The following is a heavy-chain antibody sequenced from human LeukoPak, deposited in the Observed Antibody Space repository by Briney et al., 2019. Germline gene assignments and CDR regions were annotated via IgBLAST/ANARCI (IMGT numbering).Heavy chain of an antibody. J-gene: IGHJ5*02. CDR2: IRYDGNDK. CDR3: AKDLMRDRWFGES. D-gene: IGHD3-10*01. CDR1: GCTFSYYG. V-gene: IGHV3-30*02. Sequence: PGGSLRLSCAASGCTFSYYGMHWVRQAPGKGLEWVAFIRYDGNDKFYADSVKGRFTISRDTSKNTLYLQMNSLRTEDTAVYYCAKDLMRDRWFGESWGQGTLVTVSS.